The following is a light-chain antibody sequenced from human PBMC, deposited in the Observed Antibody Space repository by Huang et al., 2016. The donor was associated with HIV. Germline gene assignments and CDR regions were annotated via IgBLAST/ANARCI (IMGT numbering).Light chain of an antibody. CDR2: ATY. V-gene: IGKV1-NL1*01. CDR1: QGIGNS. J-gene: IGKJ1*01. Sequence: DIQMTQSPFSLSASVGDRVTITCRASQGIGNSLAWYQQKPEKAPRLLLYATYTLESGVPSRFSGSGSGTHYTLTINTLQPEDIASYYCQQYHSLPWTFGQGTKVEIK. CDR3: QQYHSLPWT.